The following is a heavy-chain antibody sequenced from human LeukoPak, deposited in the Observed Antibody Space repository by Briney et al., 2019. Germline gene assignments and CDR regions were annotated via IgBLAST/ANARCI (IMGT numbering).Heavy chain of an antibody. CDR3: ARAGGVAARQYYYYYYMDV. V-gene: IGHV4-34*01. Sequence: SETLSLTCAVYGGSFSGYFWNWIRQPPGKGLEWIGEINHSGSTNYNPSLKSRVTISVDTSKNQFSLKLSSVTAADTAVYYCARAGGVAARQYYYYYYMDVWGKGTTVTVSS. CDR1: GGSFSGYF. J-gene: IGHJ6*03. D-gene: IGHD6-6*01. CDR2: INHSGST.